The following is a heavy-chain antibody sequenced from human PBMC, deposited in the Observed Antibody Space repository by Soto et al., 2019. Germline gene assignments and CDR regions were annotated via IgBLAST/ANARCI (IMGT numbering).Heavy chain of an antibody. CDR3: AADLQGSDYYYGMDV. CDR1: GFNFISSA. V-gene: IGHV1-58*01. Sequence: QMQLVQSGPEVKKPGTSVKVSCKASGFNFISSAVQWVRQARGQRLEWIGWIVVGSGSTNYAPKFQERVTITRDMSTSTAYMELSSLRSEDTAVYYCAADLQGSDYYYGMDVWGQGTTVTVSS. J-gene: IGHJ6*02. CDR2: IVVGSGST.